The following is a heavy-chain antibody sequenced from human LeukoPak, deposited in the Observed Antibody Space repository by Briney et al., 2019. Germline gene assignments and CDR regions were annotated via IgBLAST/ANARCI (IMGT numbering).Heavy chain of an antibody. D-gene: IGHD6-13*01. Sequence: GESLRISCGGSGYIFANYWITWVRQMPGKGLEWMGRIDPSDSDIDYSPSFQGHVTISADKSISTAYLQWSSLKASDTAMYYCAKHKGYSTIWYGTFDPWGQGTLVTVSS. V-gene: IGHV5-10-1*01. CDR2: IDPSDSDI. CDR3: AKHKGYSTIWYGTFDP. CDR1: GYIFANYW. J-gene: IGHJ5*02.